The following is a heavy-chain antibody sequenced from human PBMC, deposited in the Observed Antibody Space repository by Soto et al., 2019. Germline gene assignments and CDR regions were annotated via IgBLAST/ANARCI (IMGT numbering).Heavy chain of an antibody. CDR3: ARGSGFAVIPGELEDVHSDY. CDR1: GQSFSGHT. CDR2: ISQSGRT. D-gene: IGHD2-2*01. J-gene: IGHJ4*02. Sequence: QVQLQQWSAGLLKPSETLSLTCAVYGQSFSGHTWSWIRQSPGKRLEWIGEISQSGRTYYNPSLKNRATIAADPSKNQFSRTLNSVTAAETGVFYCARGSGFAVIPGELEDVHSDYRGQGTLVNVSS. V-gene: IGHV4-34*01.